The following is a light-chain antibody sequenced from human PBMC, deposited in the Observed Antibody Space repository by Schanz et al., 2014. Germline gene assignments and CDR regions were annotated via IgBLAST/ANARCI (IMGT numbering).Light chain of an antibody. CDR2: EVN. J-gene: IGLJ1*01. CDR3: SSYTSSSPYV. Sequence: QSALTQPASVSGSPGQSITISCTGTSSDVGAYDYVSWYQQHPGKVPKLIIYEVNKRPSGVPGRFSGSKSGNTASLTISGLQAEDEADYYCSSYTSSSPYVFGTGTKLTVL. CDR1: SSDVGAYDY. V-gene: IGLV2-14*01.